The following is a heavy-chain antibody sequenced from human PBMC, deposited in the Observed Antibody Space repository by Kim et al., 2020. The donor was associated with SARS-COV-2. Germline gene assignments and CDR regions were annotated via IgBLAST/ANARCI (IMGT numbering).Heavy chain of an antibody. CDR1: GGSFSGYY. Sequence: SETLSLTCAVYGGSFSGYYWSWIRQPPGKGLEWIGEINHSGSTNYNPSLKSRVTISVDTSKNQFSLKLSSVTAADTAVYYCARGRSYGFWDDDAFDIWGQGTMVTVSS. D-gene: IGHD5-18*01. CDR3: ARGRSYGFWDDDAFDI. CDR2: INHSGST. J-gene: IGHJ3*02. V-gene: IGHV4-34*01.